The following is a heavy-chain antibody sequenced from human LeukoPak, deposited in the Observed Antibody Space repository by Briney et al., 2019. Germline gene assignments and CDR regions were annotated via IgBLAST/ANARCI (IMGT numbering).Heavy chain of an antibody. Sequence: PSETLSLTCTVSGYFRSGYYWGWIRQPPGKGLEWIGNIFYSGSTYYSPSLKSRVTVSIETSKNQISLRLNSVTAADTAIYYCANSGGYGLIDYWGQGTLVTVSS. CDR1: GYFRSGYY. J-gene: IGHJ4*02. CDR3: ANSGGYGLIDY. V-gene: IGHV4-38-2*02. CDR2: IFYSGST. D-gene: IGHD1-26*01.